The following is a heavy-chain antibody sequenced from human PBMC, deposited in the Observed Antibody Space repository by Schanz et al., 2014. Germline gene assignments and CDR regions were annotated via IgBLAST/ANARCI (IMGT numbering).Heavy chain of an antibody. CDR2: IIPSLGLA. CDR1: GGTFSSFG. D-gene: IGHD3-10*01. J-gene: IGHJ4*02. Sequence: VQLEQSGAEVKKPGSSVKVSCKASGGTFSSFGINWVRQAPGQGLEWMGRIIPSLGLAKYEQKFQDKVTITADTSTNTAYMELSSLTSEDTAVHYCARGRGFYDYWGQGTLXTVSS. V-gene: IGHV1-69*02. CDR3: ARGRGFYDY.